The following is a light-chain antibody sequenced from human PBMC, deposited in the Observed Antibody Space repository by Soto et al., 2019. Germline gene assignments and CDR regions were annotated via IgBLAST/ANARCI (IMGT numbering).Light chain of an antibody. Sequence: EIVLTQSPGTLSLSPGEGVTLSCRASQSVSSSYLAWYQQKPGQAPRLLIHDASSRAAGIPDRFSGSGSGTDFTLTISRLEPEDFAVYYCQQYGSSPVTFGQGTKLEIK. CDR3: QQYGSSPVT. CDR2: DAS. V-gene: IGKV3-20*01. CDR1: QSVSSSY. J-gene: IGKJ2*01.